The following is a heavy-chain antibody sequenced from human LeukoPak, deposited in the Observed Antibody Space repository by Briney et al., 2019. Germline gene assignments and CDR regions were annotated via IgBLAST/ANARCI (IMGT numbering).Heavy chain of an antibody. Sequence: GASVKVSCKASGYTFTGYYIHWVRQAPGQGLEWMGWINPNSGDTNYTQKFQDRVTMTRDTSISTAYMELSRLRSDDTAVYYCARDSGDGYKLFDYWGQGTLVPVSS. D-gene: IGHD5-24*01. V-gene: IGHV1-2*02. CDR3: ARDSGDGYKLFDY. J-gene: IGHJ4*02. CDR2: INPNSGDT. CDR1: GYTFTGYY.